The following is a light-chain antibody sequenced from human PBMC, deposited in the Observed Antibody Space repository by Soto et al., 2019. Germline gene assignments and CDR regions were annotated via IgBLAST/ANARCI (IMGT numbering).Light chain of an antibody. V-gene: IGLV1-44*01. CDR2: DNN. CDR1: SSNIGSNP. CDR3: ALWDDSLNGPV. Sequence: QSVLTQPPSASGTPGQRVTISCSGSSSNIGSNPVNWYQHFPGTAPKLLIFDNNQRPSGVPDRFSGSKYGTSASLAISGLQSEDAADYYCALWDDSLNGPVFGGGTKLTVL. J-gene: IGLJ3*02.